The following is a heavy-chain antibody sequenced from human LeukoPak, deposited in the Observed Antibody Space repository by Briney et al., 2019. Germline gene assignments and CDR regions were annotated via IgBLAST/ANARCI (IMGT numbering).Heavy chain of an antibody. Sequence: PGGSLRLSCAASGFTFRSYAMSWVRQAPGKGLEWVSGISGGGGNTYYADSVKGRFTISRDNSKNTLYLQINSLRAEDAAVYYCAKSGSTMLVTRFDPWGQGTLVTVSS. CDR3: AKSGSTMLVTRFDP. D-gene: IGHD3-22*01. V-gene: IGHV3-23*01. J-gene: IGHJ5*02. CDR2: ISGGGGNT. CDR1: GFTFRSYA.